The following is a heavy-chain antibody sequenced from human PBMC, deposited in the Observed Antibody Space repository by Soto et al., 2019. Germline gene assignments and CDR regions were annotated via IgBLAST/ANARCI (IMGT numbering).Heavy chain of an antibody. CDR2: IHHSGSI. CDR1: EGSISSYYYH. Sequence: PSETLSLTCTVSEGSISSYYYHWTWIRQSPERGLEWIGYIHHSGSILYNPSLKSRVTISVDTSKNQFSLHLSSVTAADTAVYFCARGDDGGDTXDVWGQGTTVTVS. CDR3: ARGDDGGDTXDV. J-gene: IGHJ6*02. V-gene: IGHV4-30-4*08. D-gene: IGHD2-21*02.